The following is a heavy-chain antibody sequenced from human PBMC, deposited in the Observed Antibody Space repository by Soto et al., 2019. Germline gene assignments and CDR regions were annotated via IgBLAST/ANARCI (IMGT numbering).Heavy chain of an antibody. V-gene: IGHV3-33*01. CDR1: GFTFSNYG. J-gene: IGHJ4*02. CDR3: ARDHSGYYFDY. Sequence: GGSLRLSCAASGFTFSNYGMHWVRQAPGKGLEWVAVIWYDGSNKYYADSVKGRFTISRDDSRDTLYLQMSSLRPEDTAVYYCARDHSGYYFDYWGQGTLVTVSS. D-gene: IGHD5-12*01. CDR2: IWYDGSNK.